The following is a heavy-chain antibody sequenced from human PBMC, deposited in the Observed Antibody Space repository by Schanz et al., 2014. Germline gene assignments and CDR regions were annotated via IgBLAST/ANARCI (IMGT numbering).Heavy chain of an antibody. D-gene: IGHD3-9*01. CDR3: AKVDRTRYYAMDV. Sequence: QVQLVQSGAEVKQPGASVRVSCKASGGTFSSSTLTWVRQAPGQGLEWMGRIIPILDKTNYAQKFQGRVTMTADKSTSTVYMEVSGLRSEDTAVYYCAKVDRTRYYAMDVGGQGTTVTVSS. CDR2: IIPILDKT. J-gene: IGHJ6*02. CDR1: GGTFSSST. V-gene: IGHV1-69*09.